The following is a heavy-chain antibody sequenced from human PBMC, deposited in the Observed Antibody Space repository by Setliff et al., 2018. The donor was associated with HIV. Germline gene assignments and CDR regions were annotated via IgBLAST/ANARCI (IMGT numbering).Heavy chain of an antibody. CDR2: INHSGNT. CDR1: GGSFSGYY. V-gene: IGHV4-34*01. J-gene: IGHJ6*02. Sequence: PSETLSLTCAVYGGSFSGYYWNWIRQPPGKGLEWIGSINHSGNTYHSPSLKTRVTMSVDTSKNQFSLRLSSVTAADTAVYYCARDNYYNFWSGYWGMDVWGQGTTVTVSS. D-gene: IGHD3-3*01. CDR3: ARDNYYNFWSGYWGMDV.